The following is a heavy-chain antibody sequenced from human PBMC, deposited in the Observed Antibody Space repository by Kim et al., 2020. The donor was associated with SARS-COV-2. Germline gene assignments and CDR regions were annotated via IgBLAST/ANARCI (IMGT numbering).Heavy chain of an antibody. D-gene: IGHD3-10*01. Sequence: GGSLRLSCAASGFTFSSYWMSWVRQAPGKGLEWVANIKQDGSEKYYVDSVKGRFTISRDNAKNSLYLQMNSLRAEDTAVYYCAGGEYYGSGCFDYWGQGTLVTVSS. CDR2: IKQDGSEK. V-gene: IGHV3-7*03. CDR3: AGGEYYGSGCFDY. J-gene: IGHJ4*02. CDR1: GFTFSSYW.